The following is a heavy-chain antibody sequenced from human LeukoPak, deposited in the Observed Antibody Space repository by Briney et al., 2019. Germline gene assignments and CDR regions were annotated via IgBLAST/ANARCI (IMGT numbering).Heavy chain of an antibody. D-gene: IGHD1-14*01. CDR3: ATGQGHGMDV. J-gene: IGHJ6*02. Sequence: PGVSLRLSYAASGFTFSSYWMHCARQAPGKGLVCVSRINSDGSSTSYADSVKGRFTISRDNAKNTLYLQMNSLRAEDTAVYYCATGQGHGMDVWGQGTTVTVSS. CDR1: GFTFSSYW. V-gene: IGHV3-74*01. CDR2: INSDGSST.